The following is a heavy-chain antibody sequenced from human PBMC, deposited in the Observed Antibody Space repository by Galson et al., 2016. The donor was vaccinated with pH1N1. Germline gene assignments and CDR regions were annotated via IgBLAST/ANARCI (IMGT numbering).Heavy chain of an antibody. CDR2: IDPSSGGT. J-gene: IGHJ5*02. D-gene: IGHD1-26*01. V-gene: IGHV1-46*03. CDR3: IRDLGRLRDP. CDR1: GYPFTTYY. Sequence: SVKVSCKASGYPFTTYYFHWVRQAPGQGLEWMGVIDPSSGGTTLAQKFQGRVTVTRDTSTGTLYMDLSSLKSEDTAVYYCIRDLGRLRDPWGQGTLVTVS.